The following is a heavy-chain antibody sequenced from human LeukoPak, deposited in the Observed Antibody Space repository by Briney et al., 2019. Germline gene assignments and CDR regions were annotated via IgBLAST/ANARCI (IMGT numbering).Heavy chain of an antibody. Sequence: ASVKVSCKASGYTFTGYYMHWVRQAPGQGLEWMGWINPNSGGTNYAQKFQGRVTMTRDTSISTAYMELSRLRSDDTAVYYCARSPWGDYPFYYYYYMDVWGKGTTVTVSS. CDR3: ARSPWGDYPFYYYYYMDV. J-gene: IGHJ6*03. D-gene: IGHD4-17*01. CDR2: INPNSGGT. CDR1: GYTFTGYY. V-gene: IGHV1-2*02.